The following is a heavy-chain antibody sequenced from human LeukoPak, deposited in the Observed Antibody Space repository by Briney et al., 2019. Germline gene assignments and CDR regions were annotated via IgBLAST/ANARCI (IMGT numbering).Heavy chain of an antibody. V-gene: IGHV3-23*01. CDR1: QFTFSIYA. Sequence: GGSLRLSCTASQFTFSIYAMSWVRQAPGKGLEWVSDISGSGSSTYYADSVKGRFTISRDNSNNTVYLQMKSLRAEDTALYYCAKSPLHTGTTRVWFDPWGQGTLVTVSS. CDR3: AKSPLHTGTTRVWFDP. J-gene: IGHJ5*02. CDR2: ISGSGSST. D-gene: IGHD1-1*01.